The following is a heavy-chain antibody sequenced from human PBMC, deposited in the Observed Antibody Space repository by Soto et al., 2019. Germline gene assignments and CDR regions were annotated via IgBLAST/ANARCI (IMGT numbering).Heavy chain of an antibody. Sequence: QVQLQESGPGLVKPSETLSLTCTVSGGSVSSGSYYWSWIRQPPGKGLEWIGYIYYSGNTNYNPSLKSRVTISVDTSKNEFSLELSSVTAADTAVYYCARFYRVKQALYDFWSGYHDYWGQGTLVTVSS. CDR2: IYYSGNT. J-gene: IGHJ4*02. D-gene: IGHD3-3*01. CDR1: GGSVSSGSYY. CDR3: ARFYRVKQALYDFWSGYHDY. V-gene: IGHV4-61*01.